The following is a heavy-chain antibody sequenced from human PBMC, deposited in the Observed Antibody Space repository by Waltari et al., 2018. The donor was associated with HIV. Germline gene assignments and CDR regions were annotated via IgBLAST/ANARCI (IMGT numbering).Heavy chain of an antibody. V-gene: IGHV4-59*02. D-gene: IGHD2-8*01. CDR1: GVSVTSYY. J-gene: IGHJ3*02. Sequence: QVRLQESGPGLVKPSETLSLTCTVSGVSVTSYYWNWLRQSPEKGLEWIGYVQHTGASKCNPPLRSRVSMSVDTSKNEITLSLTSATAADTAVYYCARWCDTNCHTFDIWGQGTSVTVSS. CDR3: ARWCDTNCHTFDI. CDR2: VQHTGAS.